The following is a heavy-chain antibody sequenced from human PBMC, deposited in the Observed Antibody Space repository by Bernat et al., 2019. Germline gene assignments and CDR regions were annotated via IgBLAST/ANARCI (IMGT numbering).Heavy chain of an antibody. D-gene: IGHD2-15*01. V-gene: IGHV3-21*01. Sequence: EVQLVESGGGLVKPGGSLRLSCAASGFTFSSYSMNWVRQAPGKGLEWVSSISSSSSYIYYADSVKGRFTISRDNAKNSLYLQMNSLRAEDTAMYYCARGPYCSGGSCSDYWGQGTLVTVSS. CDR2: ISSSSSYI. CDR1: GFTFSSYS. CDR3: ARGPYCSGGSCSDY. J-gene: IGHJ4*02.